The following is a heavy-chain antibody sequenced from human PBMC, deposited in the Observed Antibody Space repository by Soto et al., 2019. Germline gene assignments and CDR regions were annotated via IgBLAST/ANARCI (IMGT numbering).Heavy chain of an antibody. V-gene: IGHV4-30-4*01. CDR2: IYYSGST. CDR1: GGSISNGDYY. J-gene: IGHJ5*02. CDR3: AIRADFWSGPFAP. D-gene: IGHD3-3*01. Sequence: QVQLQQSGPGLVKPSQTLSLTCTVSGGSISNGDYYWRWIRQPPGKGLEWIGYIYYSGSTYYTPSLKSRVTISIDTSKNQFSLKLSSVTVADTAVYYCAIRADFWSGPFAPWGQGTLVTVSS.